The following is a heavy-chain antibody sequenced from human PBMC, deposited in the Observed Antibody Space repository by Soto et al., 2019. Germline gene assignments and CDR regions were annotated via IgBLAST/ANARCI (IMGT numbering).Heavy chain of an antibody. CDR2: FSGSGGNT. CDR1: GFTFSSYW. Sequence: PGGSLRLSCAASGFTFSSYWMGWVRQAPGKGLEWVSTFSGSGGNTYYADSVKGRFTISRDNSRNTLYLQMNSLRAEDTAVYYCAKDSGYSSSGVFDYWGRGTLVTVSS. J-gene: IGHJ4*02. D-gene: IGHD6-6*01. V-gene: IGHV3-23*01. CDR3: AKDSGYSSSGVFDY.